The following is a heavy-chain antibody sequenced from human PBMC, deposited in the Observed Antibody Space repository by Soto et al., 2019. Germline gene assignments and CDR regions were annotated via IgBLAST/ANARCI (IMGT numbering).Heavy chain of an antibody. V-gene: IGHV4-4*02. CDR1: GGSTRSSNW. Sequence: KTSETLSLTCAVSGGSTRSSNWWTWVRQPPGKGLEWIGEIYHSGSTNYNPSLKRRVSISVDKSKKQFSLKVNSVTAADTAVYYCAGTNNIAARFPVMDIWGQGTTVTVSS. J-gene: IGHJ6*02. CDR3: AGTNNIAARFPVMDI. CDR2: IYHSGST. D-gene: IGHD6-6*01.